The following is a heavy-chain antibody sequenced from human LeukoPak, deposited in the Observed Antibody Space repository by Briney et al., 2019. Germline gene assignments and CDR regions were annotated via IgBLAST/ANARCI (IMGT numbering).Heavy chain of an antibody. Sequence: GGSLRLSCAASGFTFSSYWMSWVRQAPGKGLEWVANIKQDGSEKYYVDSVKGRFTISRDNAKNSLYLQMNSLRAEDTAVYYCAREDCSGGSCYPKRYYYYYMDVWGKGTTVTISS. V-gene: IGHV3-7*01. D-gene: IGHD2-15*01. J-gene: IGHJ6*03. CDR1: GFTFSSYW. CDR3: AREDCSGGSCYPKRYYYYYMDV. CDR2: IKQDGSEK.